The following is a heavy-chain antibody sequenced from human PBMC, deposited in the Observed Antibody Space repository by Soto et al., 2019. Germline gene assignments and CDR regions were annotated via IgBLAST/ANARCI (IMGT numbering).Heavy chain of an antibody. Sequence: PSETLSLPCTVSGGSISSGDYYWSWIRQPPGKGMEWIGYIYDSGSTYYNPSLKSRVTISVDTSKNQFSLKLSSVTAADTAVYYCARDHPYYYDSSGYPTDWGQGTLVTVSS. V-gene: IGHV4-30-4*01. CDR2: IYDSGST. J-gene: IGHJ4*02. CDR1: GGSISSGDYY. CDR3: ARDHPYYYDSSGYPTD. D-gene: IGHD3-22*01.